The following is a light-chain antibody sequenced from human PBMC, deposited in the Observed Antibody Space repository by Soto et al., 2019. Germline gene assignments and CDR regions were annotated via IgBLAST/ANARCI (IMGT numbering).Light chain of an antibody. J-gene: IGKJ4*01. V-gene: IGKV3-20*01. Sequence: EIVLTQSPGTLSLSPGETATLSCRARQTVRSTYLAWYQQKPGQAPRLLIYGASTRATGIPDRFSGRGSGTDFTLTISRLEPEDFAVYYCQQFGTSPPVTFGGGTKVE. CDR1: QTVRSTY. CDR2: GAS. CDR3: QQFGTSPPVT.